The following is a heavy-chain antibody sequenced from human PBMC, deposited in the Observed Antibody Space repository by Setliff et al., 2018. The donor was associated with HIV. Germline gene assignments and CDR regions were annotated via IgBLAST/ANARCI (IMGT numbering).Heavy chain of an antibody. J-gene: IGHJ1*01. CDR3: AKDGSGWSQH. D-gene: IGHD6-19*01. V-gene: IGHV3-21*01. CDR2: LSTNVEYM. Sequence: GGSLRLSCSASGFTFSSFTLAWVRQAPGKGLEWVSSLSTNVEYMSYAGSVKGRFTISRDNAKSSLYLQMSGLRTEDMAVYYCAKDGSGWSQHWGQGTRVTVSS. CDR1: GFTFSSFT.